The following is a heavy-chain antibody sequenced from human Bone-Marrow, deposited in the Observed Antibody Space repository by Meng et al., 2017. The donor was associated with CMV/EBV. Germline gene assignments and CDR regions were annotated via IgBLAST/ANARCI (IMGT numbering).Heavy chain of an antibody. Sequence: GGSLRLSCAASGFTFSNAWMSWVRQAPGKGLEWVAVISYDGSNKYYADSVKGRFTISRDNSKNTLYLQMNSLRAEDTAVYYCARDTYQRAFYSSSDYYYYGMDVWGQGTTVTVSS. D-gene: IGHD6-6*01. V-gene: IGHV3-30*03. CDR2: ISYDGSNK. CDR1: GFTFSNAW. CDR3: ARDTYQRAFYSSSDYYYYGMDV. J-gene: IGHJ6*02.